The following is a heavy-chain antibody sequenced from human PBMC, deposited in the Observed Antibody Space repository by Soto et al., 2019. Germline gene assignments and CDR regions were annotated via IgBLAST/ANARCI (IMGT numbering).Heavy chain of an antibody. V-gene: IGHV3-15*01. CDR3: ARGHRSSGKIFDS. J-gene: IGHJ4*02. CDR1: GFTFSNAW. CDR2: IKSKSAGGTT. D-gene: IGHD3-22*01. Sequence: EVQLVESGGGLVKPGGSVRLSCAASGFTFSNAWMSWVRQAPGKGLEWVGRIKSKSAGGTTEYDAPVKDRFTISRDDSKNTLYLQMNSLKIEDTAVYYCARGHRSSGKIFDSWSQGTLVTVSS.